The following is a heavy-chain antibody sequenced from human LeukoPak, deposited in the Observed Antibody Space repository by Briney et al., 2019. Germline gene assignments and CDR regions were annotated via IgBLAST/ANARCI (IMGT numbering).Heavy chain of an antibody. Sequence: GASVKVSCKASGYTFNSYGISWVRQASGQGLEWMGWTSAYNGNTNYAQKLQGRVTVTTDTSTSTAYMELRSLRSDDTAVYYCARQNFGSGSEPFDFWGQGSLVTVSS. CDR1: GYTFNSYG. J-gene: IGHJ4*02. D-gene: IGHD3-10*01. CDR3: ARQNFGSGSEPFDF. V-gene: IGHV1-18*01. CDR2: TSAYNGNT.